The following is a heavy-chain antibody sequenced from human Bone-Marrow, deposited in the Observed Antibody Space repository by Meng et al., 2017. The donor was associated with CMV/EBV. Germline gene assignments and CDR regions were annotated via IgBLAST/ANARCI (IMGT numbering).Heavy chain of an antibody. V-gene: IGHV3-30*02. J-gene: IGHJ6*02. CDR3: ARVRRVRYFDLDYYYGMDV. CDR1: GFTFSSYG. D-gene: IGHD3-9*01. Sequence: GESLKISCAASGFTFSSYGMHWVRQAPGKGLEWVAFIRHDGNSKYYADSMKGRFTISRDNSKNTLYLQMNSLRAEDTAVYYCARVRRVRYFDLDYYYGMDVWGQGTTVAVSS. CDR2: IRHDGNSK.